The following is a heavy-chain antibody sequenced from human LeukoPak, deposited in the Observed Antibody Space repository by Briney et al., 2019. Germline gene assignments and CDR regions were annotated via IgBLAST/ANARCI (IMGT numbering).Heavy chain of an antibody. D-gene: IGHD6-13*01. Sequence: PGGSLRLSCAASGFTFSSYGMHWVRQAPGKGLEWVAVIWYDGSNKYYADSVKGRFTISRDNSKNTLYLQMNSLRVEDTAVYYCAKVSGYSSSWYRNYYYMDVWGKGTTVTVSS. J-gene: IGHJ6*03. CDR1: GFTFSSYG. CDR2: IWYDGSNK. CDR3: AKVSGYSSSWYRNYYYMDV. V-gene: IGHV3-33*06.